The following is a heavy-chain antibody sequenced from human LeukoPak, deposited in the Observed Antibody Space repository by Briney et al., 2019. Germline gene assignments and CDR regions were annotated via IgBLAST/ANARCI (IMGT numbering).Heavy chain of an antibody. J-gene: IGHJ4*02. D-gene: IGHD3-3*01. CDR2: IYYSGST. CDR3: ARQWSGYPRYFDY. V-gene: IGHV4-39*01. Sequence: SETLSLTCTVSGGSISSSNYYWGWIRQPPGKGLEWIGSIYYSGSTYYNPSLKSRVTISVDTSKNQFSLKLSSVTAADTAVYYCARQWSGYPRYFDYWGQGTLVTVSS. CDR1: GGSISSSNYY.